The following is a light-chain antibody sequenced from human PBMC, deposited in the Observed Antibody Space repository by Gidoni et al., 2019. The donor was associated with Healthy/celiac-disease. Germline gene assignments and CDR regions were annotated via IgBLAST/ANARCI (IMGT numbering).Light chain of an antibody. V-gene: IGKV3-11*01. CDR3: QQRRNWPLYT. Sequence: IVFTQFPATLSLSPGERATLSCRASQSVSSYLAWYQQKPGQAPRLLIYDASNRATGIPARFSGSGSGTDFTLTISSLEPEDFAVYYCQQRRNWPLYTFGQGTKLEIK. CDR1: QSVSSY. CDR2: DAS. J-gene: IGKJ2*01.